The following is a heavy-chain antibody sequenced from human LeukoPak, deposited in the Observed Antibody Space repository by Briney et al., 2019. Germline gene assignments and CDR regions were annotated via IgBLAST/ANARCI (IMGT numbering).Heavy chain of an antibody. CDR3: ARETSPPIFGAVRGVFDP. J-gene: IGHJ5*02. CDR1: GYTFTGYY. CDR2: INPNSGGT. D-gene: IGHD3-3*01. V-gene: IGHV1-2*02. Sequence: ASVKVSCKASGYTFTGYYMHWVRQAPGQGLEWMGWINPNSGGTNYAQKFQGRVTMTRDTSISTAYMELSRLRSDDTAVYYCARETSPPIFGAVRGVFDPWGQGTLVTVSS.